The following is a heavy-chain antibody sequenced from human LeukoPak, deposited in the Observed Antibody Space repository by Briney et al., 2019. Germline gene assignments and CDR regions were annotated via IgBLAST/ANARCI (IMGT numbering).Heavy chain of an antibody. CDR2: IYESGRT. Sequence: SETLSLTCTVSGGSISSGYHNWGWIRQPPGKGLEWIGSIYESGRTHYNPSLRSRITISVDTSKNQFSLELSSVTAADTAVYYCARGDSSSWSLFDYWGQGTLVTVSS. D-gene: IGHD6-13*01. V-gene: IGHV4-39*01. J-gene: IGHJ4*02. CDR3: ARGDSSSWSLFDY. CDR1: GGSISSGYHN.